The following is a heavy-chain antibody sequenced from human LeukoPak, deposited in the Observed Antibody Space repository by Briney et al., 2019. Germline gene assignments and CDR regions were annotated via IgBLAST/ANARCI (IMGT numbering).Heavy chain of an antibody. CDR2: SNSNDGST. D-gene: IGHD5-18*01. CDR3: AREVVTLITKNFEY. V-gene: IGHV1-46*01. J-gene: IGHJ4*02. CDR1: GYTFTSYG. Sequence: ASVKVSCKASGYTFTSYGISWVRQAPGQGLEWMGLSNSNDGSTDYAQKFRGRVTMTRDTSTSTVYMELNSLRSEDTAVYYCAREVVTLITKNFEYWGQGTLVTVSS.